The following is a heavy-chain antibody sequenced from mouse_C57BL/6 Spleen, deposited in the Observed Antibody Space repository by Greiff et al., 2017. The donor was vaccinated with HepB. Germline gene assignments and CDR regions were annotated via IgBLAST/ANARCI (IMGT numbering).Heavy chain of an antibody. CDR2: IYPGDGDT. CDR3: ARDYGSSYFDY. CDR1: GYAFSSSW. D-gene: IGHD1-1*01. Sequence: QVQLQQSGPEPVKPGASVKISCKASGYAFSSSWMNWVKQRPGKGLEWIGRIYPGDGDTNYNGKFKGKATLTADKSSSTAYMQLSSLTSEDSAVYFCARDYGSSYFDYWGQGTTLTVSS. V-gene: IGHV1-82*01. J-gene: IGHJ2*01.